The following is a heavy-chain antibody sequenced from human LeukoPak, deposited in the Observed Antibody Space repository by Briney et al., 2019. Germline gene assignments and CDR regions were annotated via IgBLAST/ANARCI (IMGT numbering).Heavy chain of an antibody. CDR3: ARWPLGDGFGGRFCDY. D-gene: IGHD3-10*01. CDR2: IYYSGST. CDR1: GGSISSYY. J-gene: IGHJ4*02. Sequence: SETLSLTCTVSGGSISSYYWSWIRQPPGKGLEWIGYIYYSGSTNYNPSLKSRVTISVDTSKNQFSLKLSSVTAADTAVYYCARWPLGDGFGGRFCDYWGQGTLVTVSS. V-gene: IGHV4-59*08.